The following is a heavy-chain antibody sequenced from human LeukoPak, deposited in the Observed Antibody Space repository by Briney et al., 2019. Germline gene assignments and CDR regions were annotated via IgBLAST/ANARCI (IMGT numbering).Heavy chain of an antibody. D-gene: IGHD2-2*01. CDR1: GYTFTSYD. V-gene: IGHV1-8*03. J-gene: IGHJ4*02. Sequence: GASVKVSCKASGYTFTSYDINWVRQATGQGLEWMGWMNPNSGNTGYAQKFQGRVTITRNTSISTAYMELSSLRSDDTAVYYCARDRDTYCSSTSCYPFDYWGQGTLVTVSS. CDR3: ARDRDTYCSSTSCYPFDY. CDR2: MNPNSGNT.